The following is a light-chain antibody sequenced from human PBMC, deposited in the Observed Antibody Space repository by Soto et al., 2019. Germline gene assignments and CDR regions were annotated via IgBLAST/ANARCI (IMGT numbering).Light chain of an antibody. Sequence: EIVFTQSPSTLSLSPGERATLSCRASQSVSSFLAWYQQKPGQAPRLLIYETFNRATGVPARFSGSGSGTDFTLTISSLEPEDFAVYYCQQRSNWWTFGQGAKVDIK. CDR1: QSVSSF. CDR2: ETF. V-gene: IGKV3-11*01. J-gene: IGKJ1*01. CDR3: QQRSNWWT.